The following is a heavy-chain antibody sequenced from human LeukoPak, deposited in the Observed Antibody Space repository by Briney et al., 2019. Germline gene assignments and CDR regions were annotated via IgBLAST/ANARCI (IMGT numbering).Heavy chain of an antibody. Sequence: SETLSLTCTVSGGSISSGSYYWSWIRQPAGKGLEWIGRIYTSGSTYYNPSLKSRVTISVDTSKNQFSLKLSSVTAADTAVYYCAREGIAAAGRVPFDYWGQGTLVTVSS. D-gene: IGHD6-13*01. J-gene: IGHJ4*02. V-gene: IGHV4-61*02. CDR3: AREGIAAAGRVPFDY. CDR1: GGSISSGSYY. CDR2: IYTSGST.